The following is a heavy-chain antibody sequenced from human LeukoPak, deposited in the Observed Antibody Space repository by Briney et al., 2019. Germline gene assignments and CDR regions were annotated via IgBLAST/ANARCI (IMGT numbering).Heavy chain of an antibody. CDR3: AKDYSTIPAAANPLFDY. D-gene: IGHD6-13*01. CDR1: GFTFRSYT. J-gene: IGHJ4*02. CDR2: ISGGGTTT. Sequence: PGGSLRLSCAASGFTFRSYTMNWVRQAPGKGLEWVSTISGGGTTTYYADSVKGRFTISRDNSKNTLYLQMNSLRAEDTAVYYCAKDYSTIPAAANPLFDYWGQGALVTVSS. V-gene: IGHV3-23*01.